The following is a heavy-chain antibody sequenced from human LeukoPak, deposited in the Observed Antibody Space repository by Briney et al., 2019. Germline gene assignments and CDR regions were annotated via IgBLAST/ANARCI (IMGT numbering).Heavy chain of an antibody. CDR1: GFTFSSYA. CDR3: AKDAYLFAGATGLFDY. Sequence: GGSLRLSCAASGFTFSSYAMSWVRQAPGKGLEWVSAISGSGGSTYYADSVKGRFTISRDNSKNTLYLQMNSLRAEDTAVYYCAKDAYLFAGATGLFDYWGQGTLVTVSS. CDR2: ISGSGGST. J-gene: IGHJ4*02. D-gene: IGHD3-16*01. V-gene: IGHV3-23*01.